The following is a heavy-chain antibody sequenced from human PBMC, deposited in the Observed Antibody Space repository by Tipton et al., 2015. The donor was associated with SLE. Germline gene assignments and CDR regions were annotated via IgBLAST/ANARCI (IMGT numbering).Heavy chain of an antibody. D-gene: IGHD3-3*01. J-gene: IGHJ3*02. CDR1: GGSISNYY. CDR3: ARGNYDFRGRTFDI. V-gene: IGHV4-4*08. CDR2: IYSSGST. Sequence: TLSLTCTVSGGSISNYYWSWIRQPPGKGLEWIGYIYSSGSTEYNTSLESRVTFYADPSKNQFSLKLRSVTAADTALYHCARGNYDFRGRTFDIWGQGTMVTVSA.